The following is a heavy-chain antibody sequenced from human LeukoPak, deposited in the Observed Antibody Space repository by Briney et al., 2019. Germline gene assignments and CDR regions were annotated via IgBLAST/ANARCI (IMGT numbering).Heavy chain of an antibody. CDR2: IKSKTDGGTT. CDR3: TTDRGSRPGGQKN. CDR1: GFTFSNAW. Sequence: SGGSLRLSCAASGFTFSNAWMSWVRQAPGKGLEWVGRIKSKTDGGTTDYAAPVKGRFTISRDDSKNTLYLQMNSLKTEDTAVYYCTTDRGSRPGGQKNWGQGTLVTVSS. V-gene: IGHV3-15*07. D-gene: IGHD5-12*01. J-gene: IGHJ4*02.